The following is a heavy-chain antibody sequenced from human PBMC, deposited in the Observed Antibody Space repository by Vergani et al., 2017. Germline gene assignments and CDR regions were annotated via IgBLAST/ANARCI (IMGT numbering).Heavy chain of an antibody. Sequence: EVQLVESGGGLVKPGGSLRLSCAASGFTFSSYTMTWVRQAPGKGLKWVSSISSSSANIHYADSVKGRFTVSRDSGRNSLYLQMKSLRAEDTAVYYCARGQAGYQVLYRAYFDPWGQGNLVTVSS. J-gene: IGHJ5*02. CDR3: ARGQAGYQVLYRAYFDP. V-gene: IGHV3-21*01. CDR1: GFTFSSYT. D-gene: IGHD2-2*02. CDR2: ISSSSANI.